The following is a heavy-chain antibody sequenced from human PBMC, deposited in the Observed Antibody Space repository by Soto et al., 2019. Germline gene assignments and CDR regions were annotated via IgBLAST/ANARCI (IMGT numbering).Heavy chain of an antibody. CDR2: IHYSGST. Sequence: SETLSLTCTVSGGSISSSSYYWGWIRQPPGKGLEWIGSIHYSGSTYYNPSLKSRVTISVDTSKNQFSLKLSSVTAADTAVYYCARLAYSYGSDCWYFDLWGRGTLVTVSS. CDR1: GGSISSSSYY. CDR3: ARLAYSYGSDCWYFDL. D-gene: IGHD5-18*01. J-gene: IGHJ2*01. V-gene: IGHV4-39*01.